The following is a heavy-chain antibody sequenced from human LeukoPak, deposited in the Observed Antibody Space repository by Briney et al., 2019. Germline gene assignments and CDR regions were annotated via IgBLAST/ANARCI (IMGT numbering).Heavy chain of an antibody. Sequence: SETLSLTCAVYDGFLSGYFWSWIRQPPGKGLEWIGEISHSGSTNYNPSFKSRVTMSVDTSKNQVSLKLTSVTAADTAVYYCARGHGYIFLMSGYWGQGTLVTVSS. CDR1: DGFLSGYF. CDR2: ISHSGST. D-gene: IGHD5-18*01. CDR3: ARGHGYIFLMSGY. V-gene: IGHV4-34*01. J-gene: IGHJ4*02.